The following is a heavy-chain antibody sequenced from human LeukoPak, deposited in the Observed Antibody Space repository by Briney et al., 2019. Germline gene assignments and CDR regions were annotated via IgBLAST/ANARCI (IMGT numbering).Heavy chain of an antibody. D-gene: IGHD1-14*01. V-gene: IGHV3-11*04. Sequence: PGGSLRLSCAASGFTFSDYFMSWIRQAPGKGLEWVSYISSSGTTIYYADSVKGRFTISRDNAKNSLYLQMNTLRAEDTAVYYCAAIPRTNDHWGQGTLVTVSS. CDR1: GFTFSDYF. CDR2: ISSSGTTI. CDR3: AAIPRTNDH. J-gene: IGHJ5*02.